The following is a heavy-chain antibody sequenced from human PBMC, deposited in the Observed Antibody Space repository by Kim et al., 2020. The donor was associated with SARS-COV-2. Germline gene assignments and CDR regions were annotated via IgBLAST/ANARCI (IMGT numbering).Heavy chain of an antibody. D-gene: IGHD3-10*01. CDR3: ASVSDYGSGTKLDY. Sequence: QKFQGRVTITRDTSASTAYMELSSLRSEDTAVYYCASVSDYGSGTKLDYWGQGTLVTVSS. V-gene: IGHV1-3*01. J-gene: IGHJ4*02.